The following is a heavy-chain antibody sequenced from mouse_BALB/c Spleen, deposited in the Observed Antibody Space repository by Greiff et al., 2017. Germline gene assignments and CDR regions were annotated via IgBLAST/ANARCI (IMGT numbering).Heavy chain of an antibody. D-gene: IGHD2-4*01. J-gene: IGHJ4*01. CDR3: AREDYGDYAMDY. CDR2: IDPSDSGT. CDR1: GYSFTSYW. V-gene: IGHV1S127*01. Sequence: QVHVKQSGPQLVRPGASVKISCKASGYSFTSYWMHWVKQRPGQGLEWIGMIDPSDSGTRLNQKFKDKATLTVDKSSSTAYMQLSSPTSEDSAVYYCAREDYGDYAMDYWGQGTSVTVSS.